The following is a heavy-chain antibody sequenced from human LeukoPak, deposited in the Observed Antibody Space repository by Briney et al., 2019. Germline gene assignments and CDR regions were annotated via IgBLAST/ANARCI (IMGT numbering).Heavy chain of an antibody. CDR2: ISSSSSYI. V-gene: IGHV3-21*01. Sequence: GGSLRLSCAASGFTFSSYSMNWVRQAPGKGLEWVSSISSSSSYIYYADSVKGRFTISRDNAKNSLYLQMNSLRAEDTAVYYCAREPRVGESTSNFWGQGTLVTVSS. J-gene: IGHJ4*02. CDR3: AREPRVGESTSNF. D-gene: IGHD3-16*01. CDR1: GFTFSSYS.